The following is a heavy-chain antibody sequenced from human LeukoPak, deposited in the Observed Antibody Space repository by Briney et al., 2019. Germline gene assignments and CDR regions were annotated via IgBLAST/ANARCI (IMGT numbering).Heavy chain of an antibody. D-gene: IGHD3-3*01. Sequence: SETLSLTCTVSGGSISSGSYYWSWIRQPAGKGLEWIGRIYTSGSTNYNPSLKSRVTISVDTSKNQFSLKLSSVTAADTAVYYCARASGGWSGYVFVYWGQGTLVTVSS. CDR2: IYTSGST. J-gene: IGHJ4*02. CDR3: ARASGGWSGYVFVY. V-gene: IGHV4-61*02. CDR1: GGSISSGSYY.